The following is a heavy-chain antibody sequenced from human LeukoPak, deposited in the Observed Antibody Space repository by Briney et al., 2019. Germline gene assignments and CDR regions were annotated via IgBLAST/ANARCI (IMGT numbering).Heavy chain of an antibody. CDR3: ARDLGSSWFVDY. D-gene: IGHD6-13*01. CDR2: ISSSSSYI. Sequence: GGSLRLSCAASGFTFSSYSMNWVRQAPGKGLESVSSISSSSSYIYYAESVKGRFTISRDNAKNSLYLHMNRLRAEDTAVYFCARDLGSSWFVDYWGQGTLVTVSS. CDR1: GFTFSSYS. V-gene: IGHV3-21*04. J-gene: IGHJ4*02.